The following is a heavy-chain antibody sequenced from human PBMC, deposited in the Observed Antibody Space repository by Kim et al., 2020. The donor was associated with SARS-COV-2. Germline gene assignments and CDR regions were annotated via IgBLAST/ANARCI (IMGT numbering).Heavy chain of an antibody. CDR2: INHSGST. Sequence: SETLSLTCAVYGGSFSGYYWSWIRQPPGKGLEWIGEINHSGSTNYNPSLKSRVTISVDTSKNQFSLKLSSVTAADTAVYYCAREYADEKITKGWFDPWGQGTLVTVSS. D-gene: IGHD3-10*01. V-gene: IGHV4-34*01. J-gene: IGHJ5*02. CDR3: AREYADEKITKGWFDP. CDR1: GGSFSGYY.